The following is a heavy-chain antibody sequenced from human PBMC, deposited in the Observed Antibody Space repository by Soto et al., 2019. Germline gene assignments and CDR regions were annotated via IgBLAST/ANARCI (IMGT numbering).Heavy chain of an antibody. CDR1: GGSISSGGYY. V-gene: IGHV4-31*03. CDR3: ARLDYDILTGYHPDQDRHFIPIFDP. CDR2: IYYSGST. D-gene: IGHD3-9*01. J-gene: IGHJ5*02. Sequence: PSETLSLTCTVSGGSISSGGYYWSWIRQHPGKGLEWIGYIYYSGSTYYNPSLKSRVTISVDTSKNQFSLKLSSVTAADTAVYYCARLDYDILTGYHPDQDRHFIPIFDPWGQGTLVTVSS.